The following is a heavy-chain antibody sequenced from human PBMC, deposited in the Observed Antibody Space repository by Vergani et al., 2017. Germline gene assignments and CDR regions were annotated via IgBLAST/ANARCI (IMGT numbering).Heavy chain of an antibody. D-gene: IGHD2-15*01. CDR1: GFTFNNYK. CDR2: ISSRSDTT. Sequence: EVQLVESGGDLVQPGGSLRLSCEVSGFTFNNYKMKWVRQAPGKGLEWIAYISSRSDTTFYADSVKGRFTISRDNAKNSLYLQMNRLRDEDTGVYYCARVAVTPPRDYYYYMDVWGKGTTVTVSS. V-gene: IGHV3-48*02. CDR3: ARVAVTPPRDYYYYMDV. J-gene: IGHJ6*03.